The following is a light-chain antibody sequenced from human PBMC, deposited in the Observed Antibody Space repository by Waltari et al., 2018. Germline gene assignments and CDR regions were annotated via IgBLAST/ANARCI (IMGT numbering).Light chain of an antibody. CDR3: HVWDSNTGV. V-gene: IGLV3-21*02. CDR1: NIESKG. CDR2: DDT. Sequence: SYVLTQPPSLSVAPGQTAKISCGGNNIESKGVHWYKQKPGQAPLLVMYDDTERPSGIPGRFAGSNSGNTASLTISRVDAGDEADYYCHVWDSNTGVFGGGTKLTDL. J-gene: IGLJ3*02.